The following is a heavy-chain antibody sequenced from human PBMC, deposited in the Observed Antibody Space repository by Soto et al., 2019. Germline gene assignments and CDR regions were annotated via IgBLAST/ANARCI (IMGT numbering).Heavy chain of an antibody. CDR1: GDSVSNSRAT. Sequence: SQTLSLTCAISGDSVSNSRATWHWIRQSPSRGLEWLGRTYYRSRWYNDYAVSVKSLITLSPDTSKNQFSLQLNPVTPEDTAVYYCVRDNIVGGMDLFDYWGQGTLVT. V-gene: IGHV6-1*01. D-gene: IGHD1-26*01. J-gene: IGHJ4*02. CDR2: TYYRSRWYN. CDR3: VRDNIVGGMDLFDY.